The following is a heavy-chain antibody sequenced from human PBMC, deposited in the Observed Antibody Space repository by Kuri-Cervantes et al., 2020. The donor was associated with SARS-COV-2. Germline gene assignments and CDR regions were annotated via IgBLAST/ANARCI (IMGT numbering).Heavy chain of an antibody. CDR3: AGVIVLMVYATPAEYFQH. CDR2: IYTSGST. Sequence: GSLRLSCTVSGGSISSYYWSWIRQPAGKGLEWIGYIYTSGSTNYNPSLKSRVIISVDTSKNQFSLKLSSVTAADTAVYYCAGVIVLMVYATPAEYFQHWGQGTLVTVSS. CDR1: GGSISSYY. V-gene: IGHV4-4*09. J-gene: IGHJ1*01. D-gene: IGHD2-8*01.